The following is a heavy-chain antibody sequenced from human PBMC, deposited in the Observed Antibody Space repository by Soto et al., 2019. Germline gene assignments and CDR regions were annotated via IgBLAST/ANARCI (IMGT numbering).Heavy chain of an antibody. CDR1: GGSISGYY. CDR3: SRELVQPRAFDI. V-gene: IGHV4-59*01. CDR2: IYYRGST. D-gene: IGHD2-15*01. Sequence: QVQLQESGPGLVKPSETLSLTCTVSGGSISGYYWNWIRQSPGKGLEWIGYIYYRGSTNYNPSLESRVTISIDPSTNQFSLKLTSVTAADTAVYYCSRELVQPRAFDIWGQGTLVTVSS. J-gene: IGHJ3*02.